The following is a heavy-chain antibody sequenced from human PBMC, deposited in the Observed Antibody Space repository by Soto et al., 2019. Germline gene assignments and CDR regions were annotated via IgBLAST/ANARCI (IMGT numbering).Heavy chain of an antibody. J-gene: IGHJ4*02. V-gene: IGHV1-69*01. Sequence: GPSVTVSLKASGGTLTSHASRWGRPDPGQGLEWMGGIIPIFGTANYAQKFQGRVTITADESTSTAYMELSSLRSEDTAVYYCAITVDTAMVHYFDYWGQGTLVTVSS. CDR2: IIPIFGTA. CDR3: AITVDTAMVHYFDY. D-gene: IGHD5-18*01. CDR1: GGTLTSHA.